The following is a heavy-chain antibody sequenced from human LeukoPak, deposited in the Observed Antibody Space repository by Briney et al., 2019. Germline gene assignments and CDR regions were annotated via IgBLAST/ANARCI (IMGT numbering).Heavy chain of an antibody. CDR1: GGSISSGGYS. D-gene: IGHD2-2*01. CDR2: IYHSGST. V-gene: IGHV4-30-2*01. CDR3: ARHYCSSTSCPFDP. J-gene: IGHJ5*02. Sequence: PSQTLSLTCAVSGGSISSGGYSWSWIRQPPGKGLEWIGYIYHSGSTNYNPSLKSRVTISVDTSKNQFSLKLSSVTAADTAVYYCARHYCSSTSCPFDPWGQGTLVTVSS.